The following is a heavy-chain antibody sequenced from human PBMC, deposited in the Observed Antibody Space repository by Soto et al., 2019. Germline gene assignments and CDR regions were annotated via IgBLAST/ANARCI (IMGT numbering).Heavy chain of an antibody. CDR2: IGDSGAST. Sequence: EVLLLESGGGLVQPGGSLRLSCEASGFSFSSFAMNWVRQAPGKGLEWVSAIGDSGASTYYADSVKGRFTISRDNSRNTLSLQLNSVRAEDTAVYYCAKGVELDVGGNGTTVTVSS. J-gene: IGHJ6*04. V-gene: IGHV3-23*01. CDR3: AKGVELDV. CDR1: GFSFSSFA. D-gene: IGHD1-26*01.